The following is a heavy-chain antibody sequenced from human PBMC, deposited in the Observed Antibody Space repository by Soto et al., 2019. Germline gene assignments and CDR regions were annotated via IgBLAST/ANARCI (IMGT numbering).Heavy chain of an antibody. CDR1: GFTFSSYS. CDR2: ISSSSSYI. CDR3: ARFGGSGSYPNYFDY. V-gene: IGHV3-21*01. Sequence: GGSLRFSCAASGFTFSSYSMNWVRQAPGKGLEWVSSISSSSSYIYYADSGKGRFTSSRDNAKNSLYLQMNSLRAEDTAVYYCARFGGSGSYPNYFDYWGQGTLVTVSS. J-gene: IGHJ4*02. D-gene: IGHD1-26*01.